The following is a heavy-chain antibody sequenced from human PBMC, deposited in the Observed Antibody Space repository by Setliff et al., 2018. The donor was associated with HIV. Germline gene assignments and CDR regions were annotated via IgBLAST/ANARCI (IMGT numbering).Heavy chain of an antibody. CDR3: TRRGADSYYPRPLDV. CDR2: IYYSGST. V-gene: IGHV4-61*08. CDR1: GGSISSGDYY. Sequence: PSETLSLTCTVSGGSISSGDYYWSWIRQPPGKGLEWIGNIYYSGSTNYNPSLKSRVTISVDTSKNQFSLRLNSVTAADTAIYYCTRRGADSYYPRPLDVWGKGTTVTVSS. D-gene: IGHD3-10*01. J-gene: IGHJ6*04.